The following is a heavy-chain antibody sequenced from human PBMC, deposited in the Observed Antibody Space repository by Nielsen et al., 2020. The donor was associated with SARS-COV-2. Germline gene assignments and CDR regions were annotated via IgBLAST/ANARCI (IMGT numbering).Heavy chain of an antibody. Sequence: GESLKISCVASGFTFSSYDMRWVRQAPGKGLEWVSAIGSAGDTYYPGSVKGRFTISRENAKNSLYLQMNSLRAGDTAVYYCARGGYGWIGGGMDVWDQGTTVTVSS. CDR3: ARGGYGWIGGGMDV. D-gene: IGHD3-10*01. V-gene: IGHV3-13*04. CDR1: GFTFSSYD. CDR2: IGSAGDT. J-gene: IGHJ6*02.